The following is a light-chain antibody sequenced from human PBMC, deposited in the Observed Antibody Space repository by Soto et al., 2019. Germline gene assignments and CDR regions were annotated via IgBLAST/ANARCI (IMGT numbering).Light chain of an antibody. Sequence: AIQLTQSPSSLSASVGDRVTITCRASQDIRGALAWYQQKPGKAPKFLIFDVSTLQSGVPSRFSGSGSGTDFTLTISSLQPEDVGTYYCQQFNTYPITFGQGTRLEIK. J-gene: IGKJ5*01. CDR1: QDIRGA. CDR3: QQFNTYPIT. V-gene: IGKV1-13*02. CDR2: DVS.